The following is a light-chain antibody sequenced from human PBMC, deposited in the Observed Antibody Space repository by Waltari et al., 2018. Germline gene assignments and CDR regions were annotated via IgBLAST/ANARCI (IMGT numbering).Light chain of an antibody. Sequence: DIVLTQSPATLSLSPGERDTLSCRASQTVTSYLAWYQQKSGQATRLLISESSHMATGFPARFSASVSRTDVTLTINNLETEEFGTYYGQHRAAFGGGT. CDR3: QHRAA. CDR2: ESS. J-gene: IGKJ4*01. CDR1: QTVTSY. V-gene: IGKV3-11*01.